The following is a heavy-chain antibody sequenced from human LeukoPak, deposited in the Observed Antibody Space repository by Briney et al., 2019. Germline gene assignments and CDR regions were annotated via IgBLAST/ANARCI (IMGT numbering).Heavy chain of an antibody. D-gene: IGHD3-22*01. CDR2: IYYSGST. V-gene: IGHV4-39*07. CDR1: GGSISSSSYY. J-gene: IGHJ5*02. CDR3: ARDREGYYYDSSGSGWFDP. Sequence: SETLSLTCTVSGGSISSSSYYWGWIRQPPGKGLEWIGSIYYSGSTYYNPSLKSRVTISVDTSKNQFSLKLSSVTAADTAVYYCARDREGYYYDSSGSGWFDPWGQGTLVTVSS.